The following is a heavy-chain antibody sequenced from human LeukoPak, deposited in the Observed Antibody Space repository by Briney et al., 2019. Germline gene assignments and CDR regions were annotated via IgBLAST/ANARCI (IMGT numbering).Heavy chain of an antibody. CDR3: ARDPLAVAGYFDY. V-gene: IGHV3-30-3*01. Sequence: GKSLRLSCAASGFTFSSYAMHWVRQAPGKGLEWVAVISYDGSNKYYADSVKGRFTISRDNSKNTLYLQMNSLRAEDTAVCYCARDPLAVAGYFDYWGQGTLVTVSS. CDR2: ISYDGSNK. D-gene: IGHD6-19*01. J-gene: IGHJ4*02. CDR1: GFTFSSYA.